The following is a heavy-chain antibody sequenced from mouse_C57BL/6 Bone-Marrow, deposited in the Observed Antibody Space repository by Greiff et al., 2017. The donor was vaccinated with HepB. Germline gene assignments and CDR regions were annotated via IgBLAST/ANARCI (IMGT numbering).Heavy chain of an antibody. CDR3: TRLGPSGSYYSYYYAMDY. CDR2: IDPETGGT. J-gene: IGHJ4*01. CDR1: GYTFTDYE. D-gene: IGHD2-12*01. V-gene: IGHV1-15*01. Sequence: VKLMESGAELVRPGASVTLSCKASGYTFTDYEMHWVKQTPVHGLEWIGAIDPETGGTAYNQKFKGKAILTADKSSSTAYMELRSLTSEDSAVYYCTRLGPSGSYYSYYYAMDYWGQGTSVTVSS.